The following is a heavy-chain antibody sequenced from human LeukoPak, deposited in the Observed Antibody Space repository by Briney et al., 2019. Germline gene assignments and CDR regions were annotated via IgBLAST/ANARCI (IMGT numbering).Heavy chain of an antibody. CDR1: GLIFSTYW. Sequence: PGGSLRLSRAAFGLIFSTYWMSWVRHTPENWLEFVTNIDQGGSVRNYMDSLKGGCTISRDNAKKSLYLEINSLRADDTAVYYCARDPESSSFDLWGRGALVTVSS. D-gene: IGHD6-13*01. CDR3: ARDPESSSFDL. V-gene: IGHV3-7*01. CDR2: IDQGGSVR. J-gene: IGHJ4*02.